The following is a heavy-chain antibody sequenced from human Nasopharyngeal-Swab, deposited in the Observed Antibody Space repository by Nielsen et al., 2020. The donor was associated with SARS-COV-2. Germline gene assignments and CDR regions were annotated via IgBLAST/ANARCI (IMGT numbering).Heavy chain of an antibody. J-gene: IGHJ4*02. CDR3: AKDSVFRVGATSYFDY. CDR2: ISGSGGST. Sequence: GGSLRLSCAASKFTFSSYAMSWVRQAPGKGLEWVSTISGSGGSTYYADSVKGRFPISRDNSKNTLYLQMNSLRAEDTAVYYCAKDSVFRVGATSYFDYWGQGTLVTVSS. D-gene: IGHD1-26*01. CDR1: KFTFSSYA. V-gene: IGHV3-23*01.